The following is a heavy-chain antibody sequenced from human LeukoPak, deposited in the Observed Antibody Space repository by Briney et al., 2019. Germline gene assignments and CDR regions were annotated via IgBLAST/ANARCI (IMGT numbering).Heavy chain of an antibody. CDR3: AREGVTRFDY. Sequence: SETLSLTCTVSGGSISSYSWSWIRQPAGKGLEWIGRIYMSGSTNYNPSLKSRVTMSVDTSKNQFSLNLRSVTAADTAVYYCAREGVTRFDYWGQGTLVTVSS. CDR1: GGSISSYS. D-gene: IGHD3-10*01. J-gene: IGHJ4*02. CDR2: IYMSGST. V-gene: IGHV4-4*07.